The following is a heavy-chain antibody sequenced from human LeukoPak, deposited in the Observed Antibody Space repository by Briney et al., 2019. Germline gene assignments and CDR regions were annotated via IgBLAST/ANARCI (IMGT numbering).Heavy chain of an antibody. CDR3: ATLTVATGFDY. CDR1: GFSFSVYE. D-gene: IGHD4-17*01. CDR2: ISSSGTTT. J-gene: IGHJ4*02. Sequence: GGSLRLSCAASGFSFSVYEMHWVRQAPGKGLEWISDISSSGTTTYYADSVKGRFTISRDNAKNSLYLQMNSLRAEDTAVYYCATLTVATGFDYWGQGTLVTVSS. V-gene: IGHV3-48*03.